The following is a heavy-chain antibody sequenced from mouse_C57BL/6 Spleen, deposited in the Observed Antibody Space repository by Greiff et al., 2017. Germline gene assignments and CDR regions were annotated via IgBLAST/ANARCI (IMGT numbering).Heavy chain of an antibody. CDR2: IYPGDGDT. V-gene: IGHV1-82*01. D-gene: IGHD1-1*01. CDR3: AHYGSSFYWYCDV. Sequence: QVQLKESGPELVKPGASVKISCKASGYAFSSSWMNWVKQRPGKGLEWIGRIYPGDGDTNYNGKFKGKATLTADKSSSTAYMQRSSLTSEDSAVYFCAHYGSSFYWYCDVWGTGTTVTVSS. J-gene: IGHJ1*03. CDR1: GYAFSSSW.